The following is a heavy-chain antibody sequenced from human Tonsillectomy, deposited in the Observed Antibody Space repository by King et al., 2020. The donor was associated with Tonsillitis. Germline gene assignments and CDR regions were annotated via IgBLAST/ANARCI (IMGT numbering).Heavy chain of an antibody. J-gene: IGHJ3*02. CDR1: GFTFSSYG. CDR2: ISYDGRNK. Sequence: VQLVESGGGVVQPGRSLRLSCAASGFTFSSYGMHWVGQAPGKGLEWVAVISYDGRNKYYADSVKGRFTISRDNSKNTLYLQMNSLRAEDTAVYYCAKDYGSYAFDIWGQGTMVTVSS. D-gene: IGHD2-15*01. CDR3: AKDYGSYAFDI. V-gene: IGHV3-30*18.